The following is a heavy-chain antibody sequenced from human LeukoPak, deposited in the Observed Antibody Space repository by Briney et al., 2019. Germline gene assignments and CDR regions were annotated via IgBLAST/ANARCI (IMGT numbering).Heavy chain of an antibody. Sequence: SETLSLTCTVSGGSINNYYWSWIRQPAGKGLEWSGHIYTSGNTNYNYNPSLKSRVSMSIDTSKNQFSLKLSSVAAADTAFYYCATYSSASDAFDIWGQGTKVTVSS. J-gene: IGHJ3*02. CDR3: ATYSSASDAFDI. CDR2: IYTSGNTNY. CDR1: GGSINNYY. D-gene: IGHD6-19*01. V-gene: IGHV4-4*07.